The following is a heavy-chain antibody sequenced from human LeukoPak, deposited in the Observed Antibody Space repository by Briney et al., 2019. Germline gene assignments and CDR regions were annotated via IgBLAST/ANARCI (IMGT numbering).Heavy chain of an antibody. D-gene: IGHD3-10*02. Sequence: GGSLRLSCVASGLTFSSYWMSWVRQAPGKGLEWVANIKQDGSEKYYVDSVKGRFTISRDNAKNSLYLQMNSLRAEDTAVYYCARGLFGELFDYWGQGTLVTVSS. V-gene: IGHV3-7*01. CDR1: GLTFSSYW. CDR2: IKQDGSEK. CDR3: ARGLFGELFDY. J-gene: IGHJ4*02.